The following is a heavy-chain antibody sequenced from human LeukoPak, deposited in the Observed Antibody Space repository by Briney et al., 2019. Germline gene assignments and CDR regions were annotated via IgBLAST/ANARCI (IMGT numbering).Heavy chain of an antibody. D-gene: IGHD6-19*01. CDR2: ISAGNGNT. V-gene: IGHV1-18*01. CDR1: GYTFTKYG. J-gene: IGHJ4*02. Sequence: ASVKVSCKASGYTFTKYGIIWARLAPGQGLEWMGWISAGNGNTNYAQKLQGRVTMTTDTSTSTAYMELRSLRSDDTAVYYCATIAVGLPGDYWGRGTLVTVSS. CDR3: ATIAVGLPGDY.